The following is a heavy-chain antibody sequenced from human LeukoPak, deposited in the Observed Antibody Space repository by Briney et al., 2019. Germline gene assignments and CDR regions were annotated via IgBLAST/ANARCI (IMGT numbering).Heavy chain of an antibody. Sequence: GGSLRLSCAASGFTFSSYAMHWVRQAPGKGLEWVSYISSSGSTIYYADSVKGRFTISRDNAKNSLYLQMNSLRAEDTAVYYCARDWSGSYYVPFDYWGQGTLVTVSS. CDR2: ISSSGSTI. CDR1: GFTFSSYA. J-gene: IGHJ4*02. D-gene: IGHD1-26*01. CDR3: ARDWSGSYYVPFDY. V-gene: IGHV3-48*03.